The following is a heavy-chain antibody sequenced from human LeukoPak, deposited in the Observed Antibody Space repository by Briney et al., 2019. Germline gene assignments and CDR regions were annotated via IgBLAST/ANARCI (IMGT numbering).Heavy chain of an antibody. CDR1: GGSVSSGSYY. CDR2: IYYSGST. Sequence: SETLSLTCTVSGGSVSSGSYYWSWIRQPPGKGLEWIGYIYYSGSTNYSPSLKSRVTISVDTSKNQFSLKLSSVTAADTAVYYCARNSWFGELNYYYGMDVWGKGTTVTVSS. V-gene: IGHV4-61*01. J-gene: IGHJ6*04. CDR3: ARNSWFGELNYYYGMDV. D-gene: IGHD3-10*01.